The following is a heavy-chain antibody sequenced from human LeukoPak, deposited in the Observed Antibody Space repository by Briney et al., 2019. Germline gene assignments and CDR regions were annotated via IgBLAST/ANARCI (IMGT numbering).Heavy chain of an antibody. CDR2: IYSSGST. V-gene: IGHV4-59*07. D-gene: IGHD6-13*01. CDR1: GRSISSYY. CDR3: ARGGSSTWRIGYYFDF. Sequence: SDTLSLTCTLSGRSISSYYWNWLRQAPGKALEWIGFIYSSGSTNYNPSLKSRVTMSGDTSKNQFSLKLRSVTDADTAVYHCARGGSSTWRIGYYFDFWGQGTLVTVSS. J-gene: IGHJ4*02.